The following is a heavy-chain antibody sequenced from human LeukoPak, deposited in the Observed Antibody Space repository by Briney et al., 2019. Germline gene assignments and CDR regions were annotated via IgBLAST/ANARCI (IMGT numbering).Heavy chain of an antibody. D-gene: IGHD3-22*01. J-gene: IGHJ4*02. CDR1: GYTFTSYD. CDR3: ARGLRTMIVVVGGLYYFDY. V-gene: IGHV1-8*01. Sequence: GASVKVSCKASGYTFTSYDINWARQATGQGLEWMGWMNPNSGNTGYAQKFQGRVTMTRNTSISTAYMELSSLRSEDTAVYYCARGLRTMIVVVGGLYYFDYWGQGTLVTVSS. CDR2: MNPNSGNT.